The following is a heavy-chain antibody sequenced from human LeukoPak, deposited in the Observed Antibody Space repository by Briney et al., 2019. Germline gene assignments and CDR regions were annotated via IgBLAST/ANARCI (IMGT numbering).Heavy chain of an antibody. CDR3: VTTITTLDVLAFHY. J-gene: IGHJ4*02. CDR1: GGSINSGYH. Sequence: NPSQTLSLTCTVSGGSINSGYHWSWIRQHRGKGLEWIGYIYNSGTTYYNPALKSRVIISVDTSKNQFSLKLNSATAADTAVYYCVTTITTLDVLAFHYWGQGALVTVSS. D-gene: IGHD4-11*01. CDR2: IYNSGTT. V-gene: IGHV4-31*03.